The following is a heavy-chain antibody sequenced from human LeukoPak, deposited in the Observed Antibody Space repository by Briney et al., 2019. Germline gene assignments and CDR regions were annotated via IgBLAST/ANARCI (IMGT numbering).Heavy chain of an antibody. CDR1: GFTFSSYG. V-gene: IGHV3-30*02. Sequence: PGGSLRLSCAASGFTFSSYGMHWVRQAPGKGLEWVAFIRYDGSNKYYADSVKGRFTISRDNSKNTLYLQMNSLRAEDTAVYYCAGKRNYYDSSGYLLGVWGQGTLVTVSS. J-gene: IGHJ4*02. D-gene: IGHD3-22*01. CDR2: IRYDGSNK. CDR3: AGKRNYYDSSGYLLGV.